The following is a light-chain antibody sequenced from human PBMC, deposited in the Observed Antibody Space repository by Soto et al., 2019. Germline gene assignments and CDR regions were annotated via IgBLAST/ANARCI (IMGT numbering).Light chain of an antibody. CDR1: QSVSSSY. Sequence: EIGLTQSPCTLSLSPGERATLSCRASQSVSSSYLAWYQQKPGQAPRLLIYGASSRATGIPDRFSGSGSGTDFTLTISRLEPEDFAVYYCQQYGSSRSITFGQGTRLETK. V-gene: IGKV3-20*01. J-gene: IGKJ5*01. CDR3: QQYGSSRSIT. CDR2: GAS.